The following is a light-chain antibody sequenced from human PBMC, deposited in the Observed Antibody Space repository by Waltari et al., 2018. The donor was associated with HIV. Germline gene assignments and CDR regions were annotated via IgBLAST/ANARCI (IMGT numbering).Light chain of an antibody. CDR1: VLAKNY. Sequence: SYELTQPSSMSVSPGQTARIPCSGDVLAKNYARWFQQKPGQDPVLLIYKDNERPSGIPERFSGSSSGTTVTLTISGAQVDDEADYYCYSAADNMGVFGGGTKLTVL. J-gene: IGLJ3*02. CDR2: KDN. V-gene: IGLV3-27*01. CDR3: YSAADNMGV.